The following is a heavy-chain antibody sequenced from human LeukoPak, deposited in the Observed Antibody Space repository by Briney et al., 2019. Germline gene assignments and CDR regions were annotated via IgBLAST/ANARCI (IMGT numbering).Heavy chain of an antibody. CDR3: AREAGPIYFYYMDV. CDR2: INHSGST. CDR1: GGSFTAYY. Sequence: PSETLSLTCAVYGGSFTAYYWSWIRQPPGKGLEWIGEINHSGSTNYNPSLKSRVTISVDTSKNQFSLKLSSVTAADTAVYYCAREAGPIYFYYMDVWGKGTTVTVSS. J-gene: IGHJ6*03. V-gene: IGHV4-34*01.